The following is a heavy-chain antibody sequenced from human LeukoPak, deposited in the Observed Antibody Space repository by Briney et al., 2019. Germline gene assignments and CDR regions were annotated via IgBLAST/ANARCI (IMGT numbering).Heavy chain of an antibody. CDR3: ARAIYYYYMDV. V-gene: IGHV4-59*01. J-gene: IGHJ6*03. CDR1: GGSISSYY. CDR2: IYYSGST. Sequence: SETLSLTCTVSGGSISSYYWSWIRQPPGKGLEWIGYIYYSGSTNYNPSLKSRVTISVDTSKNQFSLELSSVTAADTAVYYCARAIYYYYMDVWGKGTTVTISS.